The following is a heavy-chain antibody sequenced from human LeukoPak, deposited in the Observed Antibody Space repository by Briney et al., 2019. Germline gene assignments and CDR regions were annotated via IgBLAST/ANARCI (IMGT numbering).Heavy chain of an antibody. CDR3: AKTGGWHFDY. CDR1: GFTFTTYW. D-gene: IGHD6-19*01. CDR2: INSDGSIT. J-gene: IGHJ4*02. Sequence: GGSLRLSCAASGFTFTTYWMHWVRQAPGKGLVWVSHINSDGSITSYADSVKGRFTISRDNAKNTLYLQMNSLRAEDTAVYYCAKTGGWHFDYWGQGTLVTVSS. V-gene: IGHV3-74*01.